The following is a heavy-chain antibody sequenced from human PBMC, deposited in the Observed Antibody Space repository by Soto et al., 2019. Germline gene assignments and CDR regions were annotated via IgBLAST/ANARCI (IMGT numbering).Heavy chain of an antibody. CDR2: INPNSGGT. V-gene: IGHV1-2*02. CDR3: ARVGSSSYYCNGMAV. Sequence: QVQLVQSGAEVKKPGASVKVSCKASGYTCTGYYMHWVRQAPGQGLEWMGWINPNSGGTNDAQKFPGGVTTSMDTTFSTAYLEMGRLRTNGTAVYYCARVGSSSYYCNGMAVWGQGTTVTDSS. CDR1: GYTCTGYY. J-gene: IGHJ6*02. D-gene: IGHD6-6*01.